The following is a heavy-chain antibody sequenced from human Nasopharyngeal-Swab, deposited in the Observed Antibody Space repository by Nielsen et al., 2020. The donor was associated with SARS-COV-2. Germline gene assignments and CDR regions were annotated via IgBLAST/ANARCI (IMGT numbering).Heavy chain of an antibody. D-gene: IGHD3-22*01. V-gene: IGHV1-58*02. J-gene: IGHJ4*02. Sequence: SVQVSCKASGFTFTTSAMQWVRQARGQRLEWIGWIVAGSGKTNYAQEFHERVTITRDMSTRTVYMELSGLRSEDTAVYYCAAERNYDTSGYFDDWGQGTLVTVSS. CDR2: IVAGSGKT. CDR1: GFTFTTSA. CDR3: AAERNYDTSGYFDD.